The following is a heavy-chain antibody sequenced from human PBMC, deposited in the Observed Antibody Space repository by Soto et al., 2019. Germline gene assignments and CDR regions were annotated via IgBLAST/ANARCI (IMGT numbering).Heavy chain of an antibody. CDR2: INWNGNYI. CDR3: ARAPTGGTWPVYFDW. D-gene: IGHD2-15*01. Sequence: VQLVESGGGLVQPGRSLRLSCTASAFTFGDFAMHWVRQVPVKCLEWVSGINWNGNYIGYADSVKGRFTVSRDNAKNSLYLQMNSLRPEDTALYFCARAPTGGTWPVYFDWWGRGTLVTVSS. J-gene: IGHJ4*02. V-gene: IGHV3-9*01. CDR1: AFTFGDFA.